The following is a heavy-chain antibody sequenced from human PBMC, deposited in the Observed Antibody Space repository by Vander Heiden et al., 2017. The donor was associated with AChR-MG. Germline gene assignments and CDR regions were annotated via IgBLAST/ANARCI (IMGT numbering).Heavy chain of an antibody. CDR1: GFTFDDYA. Sequence: EVQLVESGGGLVQPGRSLRVSCAASGFTFDDYAMHWVRQAPGKGLEWVSGITWNGGSLGYADSVKGRFTISRDNAKNSLFLQMNSLRPEDTALYYCAKGGNSLYKWFDGWGQGTLVTVSS. D-gene: IGHD1-1*01. V-gene: IGHV3-9*01. CDR3: AKGGNSLYKWFDG. J-gene: IGHJ5*02. CDR2: ITWNGGSL.